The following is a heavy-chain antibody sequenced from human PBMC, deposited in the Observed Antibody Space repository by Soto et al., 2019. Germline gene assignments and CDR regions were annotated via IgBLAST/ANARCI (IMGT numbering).Heavy chain of an antibody. D-gene: IGHD3-10*01. Sequence: QVQLVESGGGVVQPGRSLRLSCAASGFTFSSYAMHWVRQAPGKGLEWVAVISYDGGNKYYADSVKGRFTISRDNSKNTLYLQMNSLRAEDTAVYYCARQAGRITMVRGGPVDYWGQGTLVTVSS. CDR3: ARQAGRITMVRGGPVDY. CDR1: GFTFSSYA. CDR2: ISYDGGNK. J-gene: IGHJ4*02. V-gene: IGHV3-30-3*01.